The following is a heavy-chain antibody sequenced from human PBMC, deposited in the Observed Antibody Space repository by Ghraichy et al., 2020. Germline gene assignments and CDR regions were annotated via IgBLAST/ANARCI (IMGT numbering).Heavy chain of an antibody. CDR2: INPSGGST. V-gene: IGHV1-46*03. CDR1: GYTFTSYY. Sequence: ASVKVSCKASGYTFTSYYMHWVRQAPGQGLEWMGIINPSGGSTSYAQKFQGRVTMTRDTSTSTVYMELSSLRSEDTAVYYCARVPHSEITMVRESAFDYWGQGTLVTVSS. D-gene: IGHD3-10*01. CDR3: ARVPHSEITMVRESAFDY. J-gene: IGHJ4*02.